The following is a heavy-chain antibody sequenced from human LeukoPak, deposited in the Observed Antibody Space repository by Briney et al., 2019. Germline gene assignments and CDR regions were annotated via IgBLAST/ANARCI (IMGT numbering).Heavy chain of an antibody. CDR1: GGSISSSSYY. V-gene: IGHV4-39*07. J-gene: IGHJ3*02. D-gene: IGHD3-9*01. Sequence: RPSETLSLTCTVSGGSISSSSYYWGWIRQPPGKGLEWIGRIYYSGSTYYNPSLKSRVTISVDTSKNQFSLKLSSVTAADTAVYYCARSYYDILTGYYYDAFDIWGQGTMVTVSS. CDR3: ARSYYDILTGYYYDAFDI. CDR2: IYYSGST.